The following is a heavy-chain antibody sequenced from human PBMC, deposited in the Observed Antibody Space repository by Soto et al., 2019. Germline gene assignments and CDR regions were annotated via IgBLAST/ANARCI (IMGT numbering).Heavy chain of an antibody. D-gene: IGHD6-13*01. CDR3: ARDSGDSSSWWAPGKY. CDR1: GGTFSSYT. J-gene: IGHJ4*02. V-gene: IGHV1-69*04. Sequence: ASVKVSCKASGGTFSSYTISWVRQAPGQGLEWMGRIIPILGIANCAQKFQGRVTITADKSTSTAYMELSSLRSEDTAVYYCARDSGDSSSWWAPGKYWGQGTLVTVSS. CDR2: IIPILGIA.